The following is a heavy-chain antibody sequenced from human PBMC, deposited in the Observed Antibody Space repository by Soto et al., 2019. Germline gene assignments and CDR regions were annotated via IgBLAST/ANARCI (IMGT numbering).Heavy chain of an antibody. CDR2: INHSGST. Sequence: PSEPLSLTCAVYGGSFSGYYWSWIRQPPGKGLEWIGEINHSGSTNYNPSLKSRVTISVDTSKNQFSLKLSSVTAADTAVYYCARARCLEGNDEFDSWGQGTMVTV. CDR1: GGSFSGYY. CDR3: ARARCLEGNDEFDS. D-gene: IGHD3-3*01. V-gene: IGHV4-34*01. J-gene: IGHJ3*02.